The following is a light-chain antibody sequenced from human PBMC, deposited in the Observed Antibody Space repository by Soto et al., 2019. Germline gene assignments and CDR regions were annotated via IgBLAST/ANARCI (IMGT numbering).Light chain of an antibody. Sequence: SYELTQPPSVSVAPGKTVRITCGGNNIGSKSVHWYQQKPGQAPVLVIYYDSERPSGIPERFSGSNSGNTATLTISRVDAGDEADYYCQVWDSSSDHPVVFGGGTKRTVL. CDR2: YDS. CDR3: QVWDSSSDHPVV. J-gene: IGLJ2*01. V-gene: IGLV3-21*04. CDR1: NIGSKS.